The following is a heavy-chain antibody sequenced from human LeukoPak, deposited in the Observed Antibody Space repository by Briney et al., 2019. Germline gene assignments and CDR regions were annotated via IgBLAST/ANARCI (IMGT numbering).Heavy chain of an antibody. Sequence: PGGSLRLSCAASGFTFSSSSMNWVRQAPGKGLEWVSSISSSSSHIYYADSVKGRFTISRDNAKNSLYLQINSLRAEDTAVYYCLRSPPRCGEWYFDYWGQGTLVTVSA. J-gene: IGHJ4*02. D-gene: IGHD3-10*01. CDR3: LRSPPRCGEWYFDY. CDR1: GFTFSSSS. CDR2: ISSSSSHI. V-gene: IGHV3-21*01.